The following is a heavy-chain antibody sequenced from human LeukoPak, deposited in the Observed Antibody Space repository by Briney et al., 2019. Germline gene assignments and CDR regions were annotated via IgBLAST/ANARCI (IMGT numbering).Heavy chain of an antibody. CDR2: ISGSGGST. CDR1: GFTFSSYS. D-gene: IGHD3-22*01. V-gene: IGHV3-23*01. J-gene: IGHJ4*02. Sequence: GGSLRLSCAASGFTFSSYSMSWVRQAPGKGLEWVSAISGSGGSTYYADSGEGRFTISRNNSKNTLYLKMHSLRAEDKAVYYCAKMEPAMVDRNNYYDYSGQRLNPYFDYWGQGTLVTVSS. CDR3: AKMEPAMVDRNNYYDYSGQRLNPYFDY.